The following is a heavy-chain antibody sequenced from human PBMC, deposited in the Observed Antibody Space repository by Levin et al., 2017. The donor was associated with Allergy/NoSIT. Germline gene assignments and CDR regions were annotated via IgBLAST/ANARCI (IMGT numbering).Heavy chain of an antibody. CDR3: AREGHHCSGGSCYVDY. J-gene: IGHJ4*03. CDR2: INPSSSMT. Sequence: ASVKVSCKTSGYTFTNYYMHWVRQAPGQGLEWMGVINPSSSMTTYAQKFQDRVTMTSDTSTSTVYMELSSLRSEDTAVYYCAREGHHCSGGSCYVDYWGQGTLVTVSS. V-gene: IGHV1-46*01. D-gene: IGHD2-15*01. CDR1: GYTFTNYY.